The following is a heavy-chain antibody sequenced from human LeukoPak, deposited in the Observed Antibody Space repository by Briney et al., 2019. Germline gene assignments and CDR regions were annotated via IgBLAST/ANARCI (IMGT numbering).Heavy chain of an antibody. J-gene: IGHJ4*02. CDR2: MKQDGSKQ. CDR1: GFPLSSYW. Sequence: GGSLGPSFAASGFPLSSYWMSWVRQAPGKGLEWVANMKQDGSKQYYVDSVKGRFTISRDNAKNSLYLQMSSLRAEDTAVYYCARILTGYDAFDYWGQGTLVTVSS. CDR3: ARILTGYDAFDY. V-gene: IGHV3-7*01. D-gene: IGHD3-9*01.